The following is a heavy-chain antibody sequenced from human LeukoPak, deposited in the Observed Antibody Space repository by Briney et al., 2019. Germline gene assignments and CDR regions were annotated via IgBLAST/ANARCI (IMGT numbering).Heavy chain of an antibody. Sequence: GGSLRLSCAASGFTFSTSWMSWVRQVPGKGLEWVANIKKDGSETYYVDSVKGRFTISRDNAKNSLYLQMNSMRAEDTAMYYCARGRYSGTTYYFDYWGQGTLVTVSS. V-gene: IGHV3-7*03. CDR2: IKKDGSET. CDR1: GFTFSTSW. D-gene: IGHD5-12*01. CDR3: ARGRYSGTTYYFDY. J-gene: IGHJ4*02.